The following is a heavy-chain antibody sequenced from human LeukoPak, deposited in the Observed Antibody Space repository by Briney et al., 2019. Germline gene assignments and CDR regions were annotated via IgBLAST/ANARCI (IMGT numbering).Heavy chain of an antibody. CDR2: ISHDGMNA. J-gene: IGHJ5*02. V-gene: IGHV3-23*01. Sequence: GGSLRLSCAASGLHFSGTAMSWVRHAPGKGLEWVSAISHDGMNAYYADSVKGRFTISRDNSKKTVSLEMSSLTAADTGVYYCAKDSAQYSSGPECDPRGQGALVTVSP. D-gene: IGHD6-19*01. CDR3: AKDSAQYSSGPECDP. CDR1: GLHFSGTA.